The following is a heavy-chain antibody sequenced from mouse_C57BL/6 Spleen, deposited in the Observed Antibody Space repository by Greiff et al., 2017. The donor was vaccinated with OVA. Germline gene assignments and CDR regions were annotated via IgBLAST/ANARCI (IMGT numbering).Heavy chain of an antibody. CDR1: GFTFSDYG. CDR2: ISSGSSTI. CDR3: AKGFGMRDYFDD. Sequence: EVQGVESGGGLVKPGGSLKLSCAASGFTFSDYGMHWVRQAPEKGLEWVAYISSGSSTIYYADTVKGRFTISRDNAKNTLFLQMTSLRSEDTAMYYCAKGFGMRDYFDDWGQGTTLTVSS. D-gene: IGHD1-1*01. V-gene: IGHV5-17*01. J-gene: IGHJ2*01.